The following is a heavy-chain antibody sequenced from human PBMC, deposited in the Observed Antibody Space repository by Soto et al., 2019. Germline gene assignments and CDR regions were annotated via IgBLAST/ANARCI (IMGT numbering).Heavy chain of an antibody. CDR3: VRGVWVTPPVFAA. V-gene: IGHV1-2*02. D-gene: IGHD2-21*02. Sequence: ASGKVSCKASGYTFIGYDMHWVRQAPGRGFEWMGWINPKNGDTKYIQKFEGRVTMTSDASISTVHMELSRLTSDDTAVYYCVRGVWVTPPVFAAWGR. J-gene: IGHJ2*01. CDR1: GYTFIGYD. CDR2: INPKNGDT.